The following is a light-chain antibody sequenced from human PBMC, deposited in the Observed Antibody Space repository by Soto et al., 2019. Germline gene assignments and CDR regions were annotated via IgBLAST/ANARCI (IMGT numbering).Light chain of an antibody. Sequence: QSALTQPASVSGSPGQSITIPCTGTSSDVGGYNLVSWYQQHPGKAPKLMIYEVSNRPSGVSNRFSGSKSGKTASLTISGLQAEDEADYFCSSYSSSSTFYVFGTGTKVTVL. J-gene: IGLJ1*01. V-gene: IGLV2-14*01. CDR3: SSYSSSSTFYV. CDR2: EVS. CDR1: SSDVGGYNL.